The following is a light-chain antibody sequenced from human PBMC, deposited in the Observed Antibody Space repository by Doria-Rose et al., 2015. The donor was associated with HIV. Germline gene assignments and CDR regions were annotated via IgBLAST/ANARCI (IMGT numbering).Light chain of an antibody. CDR2: SNN. CDR1: SSNVGSNP. Sequence: QPVLTQPPSASGTPGRRVSISCSGSSSNVGSNPVIWYQQLPRTAPKLLIYSNNQRPSGVPDRFSGSKSGTPASLAISGLQSEDEADYYCEAWDDSLNGYVFGTGAKFTVL. CDR3: EAWDDSLNGYV. J-gene: IGLJ1*01. V-gene: IGLV1-44*01.